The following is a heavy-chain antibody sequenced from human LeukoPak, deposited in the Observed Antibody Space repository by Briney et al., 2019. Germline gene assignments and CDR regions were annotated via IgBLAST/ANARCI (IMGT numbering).Heavy chain of an antibody. CDR2: IIPILGIA. Sequence: ASVKASCKASGGTFSSYAISWVRQAPGQGLEWMGRIIPILGIANYAQKFQGRVTITADKSTSTAYMELSSLRSEDTAVYYCARDRTLGYCSGGSCYFDYWGQGTLVTVSS. CDR3: ARDRTLGYCSGGSCYFDY. V-gene: IGHV1-69*04. J-gene: IGHJ4*02. CDR1: GGTFSSYA. D-gene: IGHD2-15*01.